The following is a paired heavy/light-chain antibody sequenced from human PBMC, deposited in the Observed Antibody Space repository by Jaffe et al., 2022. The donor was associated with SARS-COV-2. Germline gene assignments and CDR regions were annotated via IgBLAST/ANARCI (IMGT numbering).Heavy chain of an antibody. CDR2: VYYSGIT. CDR3: ARDRLRGYWFDP. Sequence: QVQLQESGPGLVKPSQTLSLTCTVSGGSISSGVHYWSWIRQHPGKGLEWIGYVYYSGITYYNPSLKSRVIMSVDTSKNQFSLKLSSVTAADTAVYYCARDRLRGYWFDPWGQGTPVIVSS. CDR1: GGSISSGVHY. V-gene: IGHV4-31*03. D-gene: IGHD4-17*01. J-gene: IGHJ5*02.
Light chain of an antibody. J-gene: IGKJ1*01. CDR1: QSISSY. CDR2: GAS. V-gene: IGKV1-39*01. CDR3: QQSYSTPRT. Sequence: DIQMTQSPSSLSASVGDRVTITCRASQSISSYLNWYQMKPGKAPKLLIYGASNLQSGVPSRFSGSGSGTDFTLTISSLQPEDFATYYCQQSYSTPRTFGQGTKVEIK.